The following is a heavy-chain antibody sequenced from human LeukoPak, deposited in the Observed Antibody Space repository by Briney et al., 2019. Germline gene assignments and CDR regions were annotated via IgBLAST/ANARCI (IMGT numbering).Heavy chain of an antibody. J-gene: IGHJ6*03. CDR2: ISSSSSYI. CDR1: GFTFSSYS. V-gene: IGHV3-21*01. D-gene: IGHD3-3*01. Sequence: GGSLRLSCAASGFTFSSYSMNWVRQAPGKGLEWVSSISSSSSYIYYADSVKGRFTISRDNAKNSLYLQMNSLRAEDTAVYYCARTIFGDYYMDVWGKGTTVTVSS. CDR3: ARTIFGDYYMDV.